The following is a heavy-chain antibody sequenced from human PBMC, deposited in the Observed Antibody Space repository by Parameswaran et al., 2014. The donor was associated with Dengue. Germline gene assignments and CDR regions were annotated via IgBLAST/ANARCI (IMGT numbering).Heavy chain of an antibody. CDR3: ARGAVTTDYYYYYGMDV. D-gene: IGHD4-11*01. Sequence: WVRQAPGQGLEWMGIINPSGGSTSYPQKFQGRVTMTRDTSTSTVYMELSSLRSEDTAAYYCARGAVTTDYYYYYGMDVWGQGTMVTVSS. CDR2: INPSGGST. J-gene: IGHJ6*02. V-gene: IGHV1-46*01.